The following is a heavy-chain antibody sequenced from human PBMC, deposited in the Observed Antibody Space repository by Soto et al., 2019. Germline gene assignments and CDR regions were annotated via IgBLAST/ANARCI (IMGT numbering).Heavy chain of an antibody. V-gene: IGHV1-8*01. Sequence: ASVKVSCKASGYTFTSYDINWVRQATGRGLEWMGWMNPNSGNTGYAQKFQGRVTMTRNTSISTAYMELSSLRSEDTAVYYCARAKHRITIFGVVIFDWFDPWGQGTLVTVSS. CDR2: MNPNSGNT. CDR1: GYTFTSYD. D-gene: IGHD3-3*01. J-gene: IGHJ5*02. CDR3: ARAKHRITIFGVVIFDWFDP.